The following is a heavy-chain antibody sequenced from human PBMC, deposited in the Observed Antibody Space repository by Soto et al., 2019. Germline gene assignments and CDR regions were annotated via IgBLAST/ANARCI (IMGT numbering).Heavy chain of an antibody. V-gene: IGHV1-69*13. J-gene: IGHJ6*01. CDR2: IIPIFGTA. Sequence: VKVCSQDSGGTIGSYASRWVQQAPEQGLEWMGGIIPIFGTANYAQKFQGRVTITADKSTSTDYMELSSLRSEDTAVYYCALHNHDYGDYGNYYYYYGMNVWGHGTKV. D-gene: IGHD4-17*01. CDR1: GGTIGSYA. CDR3: ALHNHDYGDYGNYYYYYGMNV.